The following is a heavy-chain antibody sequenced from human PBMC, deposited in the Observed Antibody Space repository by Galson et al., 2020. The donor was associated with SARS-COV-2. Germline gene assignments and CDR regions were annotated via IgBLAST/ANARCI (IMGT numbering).Heavy chain of an antibody. J-gene: IGHJ2*01. Sequence: ETSETLSLTCTVSGGSISSGDYYWSWIRQPPGKGLEWIGYIYYSGSTYYNPSLKSRVTISVDTSKNQFSLKLSSVTAADTAVYYCARGVSYGDYDYWYFDLWGRGTLVTVSS. V-gene: IGHV4-30-4*01. D-gene: IGHD4-17*01. CDR1: GGSISSGDYY. CDR2: IYYSGST. CDR3: ARGVSYGDYDYWYFDL.